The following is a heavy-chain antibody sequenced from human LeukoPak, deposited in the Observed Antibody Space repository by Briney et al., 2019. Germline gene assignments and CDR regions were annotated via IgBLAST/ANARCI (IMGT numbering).Heavy chain of an antibody. CDR2: IKTDGSEK. CDR3: ARAVISSSWVAFDI. V-gene: IGHV3-7*01. D-gene: IGHD6-13*01. J-gene: IGHJ3*02. Sequence: GGSLRLSCEGSGFTFSNYWMGWVRQAPGKGLQWVANIKTDGSEKYYVDSVKGRFTISRDNAKNSLYLQMNSLRAEDTAVYYCARAVISSSWVAFDIWGQGTMVTVSS. CDR1: GFTFSNYW.